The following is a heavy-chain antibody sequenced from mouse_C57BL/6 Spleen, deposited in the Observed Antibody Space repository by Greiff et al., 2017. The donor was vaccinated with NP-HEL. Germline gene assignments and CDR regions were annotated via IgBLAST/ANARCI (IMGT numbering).Heavy chain of an antibody. V-gene: IGHV3-6*01. CDR1: GYSITSGYY. CDR3: ARDSDFHYYAMDY. CDR2: ISYDGSN. Sequence: EVQLVESGPGLVKPSQSLSLTCSVTGYSITSGYYWNWIRQFPGNKLEWMGYISYDGSNNYNPSLKNRISITRDTSKNQFFLKLNSVTTEDTATYYCARDSDFHYYAMDYWGQGTSVTVSS. J-gene: IGHJ4*01.